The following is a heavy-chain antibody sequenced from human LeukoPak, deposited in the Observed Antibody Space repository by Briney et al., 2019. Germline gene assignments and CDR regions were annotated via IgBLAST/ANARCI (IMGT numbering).Heavy chain of an antibody. D-gene: IGHD3-3*01. CDR2: ISSSSYI. CDR3: AKSDDYDFWGGTYYFDY. CDR1: GFTFSSYS. Sequence: GGSLRLSCAASGFTFSSYSMNWVRQAPGKGLEWVSSISSSSYIYYADSVKGRFTISRDNAKNSLYLQMNSLRAEDTAVYYCAKSDDYDFWGGTYYFDYWGQGTLVTVSS. V-gene: IGHV3-21*01. J-gene: IGHJ4*02.